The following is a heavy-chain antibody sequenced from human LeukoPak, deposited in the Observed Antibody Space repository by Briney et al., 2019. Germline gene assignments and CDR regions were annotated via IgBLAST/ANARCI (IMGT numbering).Heavy chain of an antibody. V-gene: IGHV4-34*01. Sequence: SETLSLTCAVYGGSFSGYYWSWIRQPPGKGLEWIGEINHSGSTNYNPSLKSRVTISVDTSKNQFSLKLSSVTAADTAVYYCARGGVVFGGVIVGTPPDVFDVWGQRTMVTVSS. D-gene: IGHD3-16*02. CDR1: GGSFSGYY. J-gene: IGHJ3*01. CDR2: INHSGST. CDR3: ARGGVVFGGVIVGTPPDVFDV.